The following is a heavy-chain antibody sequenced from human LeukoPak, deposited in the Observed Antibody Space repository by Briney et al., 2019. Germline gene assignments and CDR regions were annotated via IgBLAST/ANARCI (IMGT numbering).Heavy chain of an antibody. CDR1: GGSFSGYY. V-gene: IGHV4-34*01. Sequence: SETLSLTCAVYGGSFSGYYWSWIRQPPGKGLEWIGEINHSRSTNYNPSLKSRVTISVDTSKNQFSLKLSSVTAADTAVYYCARGRVTIFGVVIRFYYMDVWGKGTTVTVS. J-gene: IGHJ6*03. CDR3: ARGRVTIFGVVIRFYYMDV. CDR2: INHSRST. D-gene: IGHD3-3*01.